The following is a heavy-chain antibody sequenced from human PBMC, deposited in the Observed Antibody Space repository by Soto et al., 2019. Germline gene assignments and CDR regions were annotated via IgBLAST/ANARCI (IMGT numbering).Heavy chain of an antibody. J-gene: IGHJ4*02. V-gene: IGHV3-30*18. CDR1: GFTFSSYG. CDR3: AKDRVGGYVAYFDY. Sequence: QVQLVESGGGVVQPGRSLRLSCAASGFTFSSYGMHWVRQAPGKGLEWVAVISYDGSNKYYADSVKGRFTISRDNSKNTLYLQMNSLRAEDTAVYYCAKDRVGGYVAYFDYWGRGTLVTVSS. D-gene: IGHD5-12*01. CDR2: ISYDGSNK.